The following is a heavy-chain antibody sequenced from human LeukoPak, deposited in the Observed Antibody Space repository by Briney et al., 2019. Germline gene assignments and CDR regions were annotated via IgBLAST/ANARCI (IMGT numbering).Heavy chain of an antibody. D-gene: IGHD6-13*01. J-gene: IGHJ1*01. CDR2: INPNSGGT. CDR1: RYTFTGYY. CDR3: ARAVAAAGTGSEYFQH. Sequence: GASVTLSCKASRYTFTGYYIHWVRQAPGQGLEWMGWINPNSGGTNYAQKFQGRVTMTRDTSINTAYMELSRLRSDDTAVYYCARAVAAAGTGSEYFQHWGQGTLVPVSS. V-gene: IGHV1-2*02.